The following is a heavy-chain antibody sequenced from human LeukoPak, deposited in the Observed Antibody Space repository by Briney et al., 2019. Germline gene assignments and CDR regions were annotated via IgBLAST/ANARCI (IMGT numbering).Heavy chain of an antibody. V-gene: IGHV1-2*02. J-gene: IGHJ4*02. Sequence: ASVKVSCKTSGYTFTGYYMHWVRQAPGQGLERMGWINPNSGVTNYAQKFQGRVTMTRDTSISTAYMELSRLTSDDTAVYYCARGYGSSFDYWGQGALVTVSS. CDR2: INPNSGVT. CDR3: ARGYGSSFDY. D-gene: IGHD6-13*01. CDR1: GYTFTGYY.